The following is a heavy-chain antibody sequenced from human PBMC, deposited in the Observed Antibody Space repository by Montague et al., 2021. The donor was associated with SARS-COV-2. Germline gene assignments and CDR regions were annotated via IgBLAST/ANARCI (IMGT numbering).Heavy chain of an antibody. V-gene: IGHV4-59*08. D-gene: IGHD6-19*01. CDR3: ARHLAVGTSGFDI. CDR2: IHYTGSA. J-gene: IGHJ4*02. CDR1: GGSINNYY. Sequence: SETLSLTCTVSGGSINNYYWGWIRQPPEKGPEWIAFIHYTGSANYNPSLKSRATISVDPYKNQCSLKLTSVTAADAALYYCARHLAVGTSGFDIWGQGTLVTVSS.